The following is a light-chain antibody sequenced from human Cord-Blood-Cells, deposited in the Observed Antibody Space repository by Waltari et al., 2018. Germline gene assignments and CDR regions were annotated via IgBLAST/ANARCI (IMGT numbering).Light chain of an antibody. Sequence: QSALTQPASVSGSPGQSITISCTGTSSDVGGYNYASWYQQHPGKAPKLMIYDVSNRPSGVSNRVSGSKSGNTASLTISGLQAEDEADYYCSSYTSSSTLVFGGGTKLTVL. V-gene: IGLV2-14*03. J-gene: IGLJ3*02. CDR3: SSYTSSSTLV. CDR2: DVS. CDR1: SSDVGGYNY.